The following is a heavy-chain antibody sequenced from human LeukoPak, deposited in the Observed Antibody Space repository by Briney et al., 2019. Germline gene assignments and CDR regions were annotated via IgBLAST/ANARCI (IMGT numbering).Heavy chain of an antibody. Sequence: KPGGSLRLSCVASAFTFSSYSMNWVRQAPGKGLEWVSSISSSGSYIYYADSVKGRFTISRDNSKNTLYLQMNSLRAEDTAVYYCARDVTVTTNNWFDPWGQGTLVTVSS. CDR1: AFTFSSYS. D-gene: IGHD4-17*01. J-gene: IGHJ5*02. V-gene: IGHV3-21*01. CDR2: ISSSGSYI. CDR3: ARDVTVTTNNWFDP.